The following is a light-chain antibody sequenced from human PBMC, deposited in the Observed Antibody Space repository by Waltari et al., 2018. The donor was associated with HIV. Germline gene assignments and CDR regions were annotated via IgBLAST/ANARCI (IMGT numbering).Light chain of an antibody. Sequence: SYELTQPPPVPVSPGQTARITCSGDALPKKYAYWYQQKSGQAPGLVIYEDSKRPSGIPERFSGSSSGTMATLTISGAQVEDEADYYCYSTDSSGNHRVFGGGTKLTVL. J-gene: IGLJ2*01. CDR2: EDS. CDR3: YSTDSSGNHRV. CDR1: ALPKKY. V-gene: IGLV3-10*01.